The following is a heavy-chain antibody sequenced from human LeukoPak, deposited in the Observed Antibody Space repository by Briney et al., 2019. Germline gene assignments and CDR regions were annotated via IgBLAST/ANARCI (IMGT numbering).Heavy chain of an antibody. Sequence: GGSLRLSCAASGFTFSSYAMHWVRQAPGKGLEWVAVISYDGSNKYYADSVKGRFTISRDNSKNTLYLQMNSLRAEDTAVYYCARGGGQVVVLWFDPWGQGTLVTISS. D-gene: IGHD2-15*01. CDR2: ISYDGSNK. V-gene: IGHV3-30-3*01. CDR3: ARGGGQVVVLWFDP. CDR1: GFTFSSYA. J-gene: IGHJ5*02.